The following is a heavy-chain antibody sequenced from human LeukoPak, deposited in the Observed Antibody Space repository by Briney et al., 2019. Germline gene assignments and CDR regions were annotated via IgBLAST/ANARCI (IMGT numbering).Heavy chain of an antibody. CDR1: GGTFSSYA. D-gene: IGHD3-10*01. Sequence: SVKVSCKASGGTFSSYAISWVRQAPGQGLEWMGRIIPILGIANYAQKFQGRVTITADKSTSTAYMELSSLRSEDTAVYYCARGVGEFDYYYYGMDVWGQGTTVTVSS. J-gene: IGHJ6*02. CDR2: IIPILGIA. V-gene: IGHV1-69*04. CDR3: ARGVGEFDYYYYGMDV.